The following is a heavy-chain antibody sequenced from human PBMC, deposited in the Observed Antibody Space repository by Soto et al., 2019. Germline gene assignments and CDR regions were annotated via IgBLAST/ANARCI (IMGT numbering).Heavy chain of an antibody. CDR3: AGGPQITIFERSETVIDYYLYLMDV. J-gene: IGHJ6*02. CDR1: GGTFSNYA. D-gene: IGHD3-3*01. CDR2: IIPIFATT. Sequence: ASVKVSCKTSGGTFSNYAISWVRQAPGQGLEWMGGIIPIFATTNYPQNFQGRVTITADESTSTAYLELSGLRSEDTAVYYCAGGPQITIFERSETVIDYYLYLMDVWGQGTAVTVSS. V-gene: IGHV1-69*13.